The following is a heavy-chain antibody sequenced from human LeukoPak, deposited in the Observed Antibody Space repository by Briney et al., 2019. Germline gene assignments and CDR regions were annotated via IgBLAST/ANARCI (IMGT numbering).Heavy chain of an antibody. Sequence: GGSLRLSCAASGFTFSSYAMHWVRQAPGKGLEWVAVISYDGSNKYYADSVNGRFTISRDNSKNTLYLQMNSLRAEDTAVYYCARDRGCSAISCYTGGDWFAPWGQGPLVTVSS. CDR3: ARDRGCSAISCYTGGDWFAP. CDR1: GFTFSSYA. D-gene: IGHD2-2*02. J-gene: IGHJ5*02. V-gene: IGHV3-30-3*01. CDR2: ISYDGSNK.